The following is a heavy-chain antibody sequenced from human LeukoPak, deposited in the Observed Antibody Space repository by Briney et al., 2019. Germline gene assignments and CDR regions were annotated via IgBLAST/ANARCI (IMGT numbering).Heavy chain of an antibody. J-gene: IGHJ5*02. D-gene: IGHD3-9*01. Sequence: SETLSLTCTVSGGSISSYYWSWIRQPPGKGLEWIGYIYYSGSTNYNPSLKSRVTISVDTSKNQFSLKLSSVTAADTAVYYCARGRYSAGDNWFDPWGQGTLVTVSS. CDR3: ARGRYSAGDNWFDP. CDR2: IYYSGST. V-gene: IGHV4-59*01. CDR1: GGSISSYY.